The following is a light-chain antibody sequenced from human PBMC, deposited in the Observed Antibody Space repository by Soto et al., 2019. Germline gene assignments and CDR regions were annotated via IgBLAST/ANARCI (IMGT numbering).Light chain of an antibody. CDR1: QSISIW. CDR3: QEYNTH. J-gene: IGKJ4*01. CDR2: KAS. V-gene: IGKV1-5*03. Sequence: DIQMTQSPSTLSASVGDKVTITCRASQSISIWLAWYQQKPGKAPKLLIYKASNLENGVPSRFSGSGSGSEFTLTISSLQPDDVAPYYCQEYNTHFGGGTKVEIK.